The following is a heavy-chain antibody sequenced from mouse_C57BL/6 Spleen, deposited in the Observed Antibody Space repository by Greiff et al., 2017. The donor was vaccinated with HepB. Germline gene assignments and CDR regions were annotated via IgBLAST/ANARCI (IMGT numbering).Heavy chain of an antibody. CDR1: GYAFSSYW. CDR2: IYPGDGDT. CDR3: ARDGYDEGVDY. D-gene: IGHD2-2*01. J-gene: IGHJ2*01. Sequence: QVQLQQSGAELVKPGASVKISCKASGYAFSSYWMNWVKQRPGKGLEWIGQIYPGDGDTNYNGKFKGKATLTADKSSSTAYMQLSSLTSEDSAVYFCARDGYDEGVDYWGQGTTLTVSS. V-gene: IGHV1-80*01.